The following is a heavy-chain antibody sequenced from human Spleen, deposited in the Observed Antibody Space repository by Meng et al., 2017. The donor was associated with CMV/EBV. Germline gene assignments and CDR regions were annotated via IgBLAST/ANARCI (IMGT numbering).Heavy chain of an antibody. CDR3: ARGSNPDSSGYLTFDY. D-gene: IGHD3-22*01. Sequence: GFTFSSYAMSWVRQAPGKGLQWVSAISGSGGSTYYADSVKGRFTISRDNSKNTLYLKMNSLRSEDTAVYYCARGSNPDSSGYLTFDYWGQGTLVTVSS. CDR2: ISGSGGST. CDR1: GFTFSSYA. J-gene: IGHJ4*02. V-gene: IGHV3-23*01.